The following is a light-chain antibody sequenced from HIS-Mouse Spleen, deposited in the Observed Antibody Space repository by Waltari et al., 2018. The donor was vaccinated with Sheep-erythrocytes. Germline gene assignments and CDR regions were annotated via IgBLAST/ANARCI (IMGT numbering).Light chain of an antibody. V-gene: IGLV2-11*01. Sequence: LTQPRSVSGSPGQPVTLSCTGTSSAVGGYNYATWYQQHPVKAPKPMIYDVIKRPSGVTDRFSGSKSGNTASLTISGLQAEDEADYYCCSYAGSYNHVFATGTKVTVL. J-gene: IGLJ1*01. CDR1: SSAVGGYNY. CDR2: DVI. CDR3: CSYAGSYNHV.